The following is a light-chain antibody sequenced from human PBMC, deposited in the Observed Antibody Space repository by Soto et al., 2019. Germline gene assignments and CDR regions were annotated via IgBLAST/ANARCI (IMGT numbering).Light chain of an antibody. Sequence: DIVMTQSPDSLAVSLGERATINCKSSQSVLYSSNNKNHLAWYQQKPGQPPKLLIYWASTRESGVPDRLSGSGSGTDFTLTISSLQAEDVAVYYCQQYYNTPYTFGQGTKLAIK. CDR1: QSVLYSSNNKNH. V-gene: IGKV4-1*01. CDR2: WAS. CDR3: QQYYNTPYT. J-gene: IGKJ2*01.